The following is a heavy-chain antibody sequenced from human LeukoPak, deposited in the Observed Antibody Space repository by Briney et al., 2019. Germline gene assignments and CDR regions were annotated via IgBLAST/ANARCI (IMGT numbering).Heavy chain of an antibody. D-gene: IGHD6-19*01. CDR2: IYYSGST. CDR3: ARDTGYSSGGDY. Sequence: PSGTLSLTCTVSGGSISSSSYYWGWIRQPPGKGLEWIGSIYYSGSTYYNPSLKSRVTISVDTSKNQFSLKLSSVTAADTAVYYCARDTGYSSGGDYWGQGTLVTVSS. V-gene: IGHV4-39*07. CDR1: GGSISSSSYY. J-gene: IGHJ4*02.